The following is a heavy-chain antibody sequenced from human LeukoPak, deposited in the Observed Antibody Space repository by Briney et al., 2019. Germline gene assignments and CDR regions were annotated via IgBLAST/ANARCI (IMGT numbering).Heavy chain of an antibody. CDR3: ARGETAMVARYYFDY. V-gene: IGHV3-21*01. J-gene: IGHJ4*02. CDR2: ISSSSSYI. Sequence: GGSLRLSRAASGFTFSSYSMNWVRQAPGKGLEWVSSISSSSSYIYYADSVKGRFTISRDNAKNSLYLQMNSLRAEDMAVYYCARGETAMVARYYFDYWGQGTLITVSS. CDR1: GFTFSSYS. D-gene: IGHD5-18*01.